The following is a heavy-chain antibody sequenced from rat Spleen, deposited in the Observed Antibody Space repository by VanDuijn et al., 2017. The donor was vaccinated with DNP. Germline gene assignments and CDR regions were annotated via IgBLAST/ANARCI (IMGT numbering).Heavy chain of an antibody. Sequence: EVQLVETGGGLVQPGRSLKLSCVASGFTFSGYYMAWVRQAPTKGLEWVASVTSSGGSTYYPDSVKGRFIISRDNARNTLYLQMNSLRSEDTATYYCARGSGTYYWYFDFWGPGTMVTVSS. CDR2: VTSSGGST. D-gene: IGHD5-1*01. V-gene: IGHV5-25*01. CDR3: ARGSGTYYWYFDF. J-gene: IGHJ1*01. CDR1: GFTFSGYY.